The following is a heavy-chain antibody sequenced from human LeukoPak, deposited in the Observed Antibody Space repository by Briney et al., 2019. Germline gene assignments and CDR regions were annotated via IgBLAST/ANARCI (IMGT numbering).Heavy chain of an antibody. CDR3: ARVVLRYFDWLSKAYYFDY. J-gene: IGHJ4*02. V-gene: IGHV4-34*01. Sequence: SETLSLTCAVYGGSFSGYYWSWIRQPPGKGMEWIGEINHSGSTNYNPSLKSRVTISVDTSKNQFSLKLSSVTAADTAVYYCARVVLRYFDWLSKAYYFDYWGQGTLVTVSS. CDR2: INHSGST. CDR1: GGSFSGYY. D-gene: IGHD3-9*01.